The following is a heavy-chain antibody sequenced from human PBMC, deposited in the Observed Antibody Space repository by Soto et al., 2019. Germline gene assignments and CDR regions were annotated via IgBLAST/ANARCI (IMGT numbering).Heavy chain of an antibody. CDR1: GGSFSGYY. V-gene: IGHV4-34*01. CDR3: ARGWAVVVPAAPPYYYYGMDV. D-gene: IGHD2-2*01. CDR2: INHSGST. Sequence: ETLSLTCAVYGGSFSGYYWSWIRQPPGKGLEWIGEINHSGSTNYNPSLKSRVTISVDTSKNQFSLKLSSVTAADTAVYYCARGWAVVVPAAPPYYYYGMDVWGQGTTVTVSS. J-gene: IGHJ6*02.